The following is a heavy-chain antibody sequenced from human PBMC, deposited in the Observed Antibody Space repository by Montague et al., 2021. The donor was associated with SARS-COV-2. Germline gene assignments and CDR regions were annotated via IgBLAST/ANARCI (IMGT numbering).Heavy chain of an antibody. V-gene: IGHV4-59*08. J-gene: IGHJ3*02. CDR3: ARRGLGYCSSTSCQNAFDI. CDR2: INYSGST. D-gene: IGHD2-2*01. CDR1: GGSISNYY. Sequence: SETLSLTCSVSGGSISNYYWSWIRQPPGKGLEWIGYINYSGSTNYNPSLKSRVTISVDTSKNQFSLKLSSVTAADTAVYYCARRGLGYCSSTSCQNAFDIWGRGTMVTVSS.